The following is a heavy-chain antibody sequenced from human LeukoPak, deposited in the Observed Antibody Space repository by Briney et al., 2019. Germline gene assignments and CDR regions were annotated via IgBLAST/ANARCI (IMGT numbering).Heavy chain of an antibody. Sequence: GGSLRLSCAASGFTVSSNYMSWVRQAPGKELEWVSVIYSGGSTYYADSVKGRFTISRDNSKNTLYLQMNSLRAEDTAVYYCARDSGSYFGYYYYGMDVWGQGTTVTVSS. CDR3: ARDSGSYFGYYYYGMDV. D-gene: IGHD1-26*01. V-gene: IGHV3-53*01. CDR2: IYSGGST. CDR1: GFTVSSNY. J-gene: IGHJ6*02.